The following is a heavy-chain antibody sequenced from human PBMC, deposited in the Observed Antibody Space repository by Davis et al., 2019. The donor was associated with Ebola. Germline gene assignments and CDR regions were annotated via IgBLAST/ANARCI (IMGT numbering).Heavy chain of an antibody. V-gene: IGHV3-23*01. CDR3: AKDTSNIWFDI. J-gene: IGHJ3*02. CDR2: VSPTGRST. Sequence: GGSLRLSCAASGFTFTNYAMGWVRQAPGKGLEWVSAVSPTGRSTYYADSVKGRFTISRDNSKNTLYLQMNGLRVEDTAIYYCAKDTSNIWFDIWGQGTMVTVSS. D-gene: IGHD1-26*01. CDR1: GFTFTNYA.